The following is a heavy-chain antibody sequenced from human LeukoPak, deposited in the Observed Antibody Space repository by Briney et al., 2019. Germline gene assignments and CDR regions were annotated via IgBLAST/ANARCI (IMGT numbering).Heavy chain of an antibody. Sequence: SETLSLTCAAYGGSFSGYYWSWIRQPPGKGLEWIGEINHSGSTNYNPSLKSRVTISVDTSKNQFSLKLSSVTAADTAVYYCARSVSRTTPTGGGIDYWGQGTLVTVSS. CDR2: INHSGST. CDR3: ARSVSRTTPTGGGIDY. V-gene: IGHV4-34*01. D-gene: IGHD1-26*01. CDR1: GGSFSGYY. J-gene: IGHJ4*02.